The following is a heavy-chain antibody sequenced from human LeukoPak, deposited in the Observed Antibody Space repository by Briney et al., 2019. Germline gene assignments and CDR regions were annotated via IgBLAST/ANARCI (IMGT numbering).Heavy chain of an antibody. Sequence: GSLRLSCPASGFTFSSYEMNWVRQAPGKGLEWVSYISSSGSTIYYAYSVKGRFTISRDNAKNSLYLQMNSLRAEDTAVYYCAELGITMIGGVWGKGTTVTISS. CDR2: ISSSGSTI. CDR3: AELGITMIGGV. J-gene: IGHJ6*04. D-gene: IGHD3-10*02. V-gene: IGHV3-48*03. CDR1: GFTFSSYE.